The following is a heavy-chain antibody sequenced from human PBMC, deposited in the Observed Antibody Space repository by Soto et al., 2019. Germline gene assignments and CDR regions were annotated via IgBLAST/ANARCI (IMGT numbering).Heavy chain of an antibody. CDR3: VHMWFGALWPGMHV. Sequence: QLVQSGAEVKKPGSSVKVSCKASGGDFLSYTISWVRQAPGQGPEWMGTIITNLDAAQNAQKFQGRVAITADKDTSTGSSVLRRLRSDVTAVYYGVHMWFGALWPGMHVWGQATTIPLSP. CDR2: IITNLDAA. D-gene: IGHD3-10*01. CDR1: GGDFLSYT. J-gene: IGHJ6*01. V-gene: IGHV1-69*08.